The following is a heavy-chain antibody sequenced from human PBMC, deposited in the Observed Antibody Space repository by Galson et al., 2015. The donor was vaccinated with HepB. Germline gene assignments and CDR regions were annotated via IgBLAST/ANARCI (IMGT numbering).Heavy chain of an antibody. CDR3: ATGSGRSAVGFFDY. CDR1: GYTFTDYY. V-gene: IGHV1-69-2*01. D-gene: IGHD3-10*01. Sequence: VKVSCKVSGYTFTDYYMHWVQQAPGKGLEWMGLVDPEDGETIYAEKFQGRVTITADTSTDTAYMELSSLRSEDTAVYYCATGSGRSAVGFFDYWGQGTLVTVSS. CDR2: VDPEDGET. J-gene: IGHJ4*02.